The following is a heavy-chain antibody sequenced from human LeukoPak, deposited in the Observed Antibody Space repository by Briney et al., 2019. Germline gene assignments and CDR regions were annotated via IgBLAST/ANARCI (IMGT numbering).Heavy chain of an antibody. CDR1: GFTFSDYY. J-gene: IGHJ6*03. D-gene: IGHD3-22*01. V-gene: IGHV3-11*04. CDR3: ARDYSSSGYYPLYYYYMDV. Sequence: PGGSLRLSCAASGFTFSDYYMSWLRQAPGKGLEWVSYISSSGSTIYYADSVKGRFTISRDNAKNSLYLQMNSLRAEDTAVYYCARDYSSSGYYPLYYYYMDVWGKGTTVTVSS. CDR2: ISSSGSTI.